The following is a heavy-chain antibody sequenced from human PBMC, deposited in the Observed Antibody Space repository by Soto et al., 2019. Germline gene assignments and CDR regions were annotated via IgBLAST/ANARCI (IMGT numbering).Heavy chain of an antibody. J-gene: IGHJ3*02. D-gene: IGHD2-2*02. Sequence: GGSLRLSCAASGFTFSSYSMNWVRQAPGKGLEWVSSISSSSSYIYYADSVKGRFTISRDNAKNSLYLQMNSLRAEDTAVYYCARDDIEVVAADIDAFDIWSQGTMVTVSS. V-gene: IGHV3-21*01. CDR3: ARDDIEVVAADIDAFDI. CDR1: GFTFSSYS. CDR2: ISSSSSYI.